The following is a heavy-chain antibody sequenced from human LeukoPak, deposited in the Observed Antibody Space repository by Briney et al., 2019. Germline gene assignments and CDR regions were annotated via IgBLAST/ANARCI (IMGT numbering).Heavy chain of an antibody. J-gene: IGHJ6*02. Sequence: GGSLRLSCAASGFTFSSYAMSWVRQAPGKGLEWVSAINGSGGSTYYADSVKGRFTISRDNSKDTLYLQMNSLRAEDTAVYYCAKDRLGGSPNLDYSNNAMGQGYGMDVWGQGTTVTVSS. D-gene: IGHD4-11*01. CDR1: GFTFSSYA. CDR3: AKDRLGGSPNLDYSNNAMGQGYGMDV. V-gene: IGHV3-23*01. CDR2: INGSGGST.